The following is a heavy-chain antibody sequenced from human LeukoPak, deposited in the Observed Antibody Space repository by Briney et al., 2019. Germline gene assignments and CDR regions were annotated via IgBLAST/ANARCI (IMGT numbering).Heavy chain of an antibody. CDR1: GGSISSGTYY. J-gene: IGHJ3*02. CDR2: IYSSGST. CDR3: ARDLLHRGYAFDI. D-gene: IGHD5-12*01. V-gene: IGHV4-61*02. Sequence: TSQTLSLTCTVSGGSISSGTYYWGWIRQPAGKGLEWIGRIYSSGSTNYNPSLKSRVTMSVDTSKNQFSLNLTSVTAADTAVYYCARDLLHRGYAFDIWGQGTMVTVSS.